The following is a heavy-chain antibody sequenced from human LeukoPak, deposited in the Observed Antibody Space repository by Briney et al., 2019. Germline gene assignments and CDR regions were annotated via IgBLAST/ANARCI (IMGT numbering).Heavy chain of an antibody. V-gene: IGHV1-18*01. D-gene: IGHD3-22*01. CDR1: GYTFTNYG. CDR2: IGTYDGDT. CDR3: ARDDTPLDYYDSSGYLDY. Sequence: ASVKVSCKASGYTFTNYGISWVRQAPGQGLEWMGWIGTYDGDTNFAQKLQGRVTMTTDTSTSTAYMELRSLRSDDTAVYYCARDDTPLDYYDSSGYLDYWGQGTLVTVSS. J-gene: IGHJ4*02.